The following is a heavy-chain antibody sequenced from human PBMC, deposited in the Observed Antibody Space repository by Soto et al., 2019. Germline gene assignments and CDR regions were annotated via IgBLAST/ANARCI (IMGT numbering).Heavy chain of an antibody. J-gene: IGHJ4*02. CDR3: ARGDALAY. Sequence: QVQLVQSGGEVKKPGASVKVSCKASGYTFISYGISWVRQAPGQGLEWMGWINTHNGNTNYARELQGRVSMTTDTPTSTAYMELRSLRSDDTAVYYCARGDALAYWGQGTLVTVSS. V-gene: IGHV1-18*01. CDR2: INTHNGNT. CDR1: GYTFISYG. D-gene: IGHD2-2*01.